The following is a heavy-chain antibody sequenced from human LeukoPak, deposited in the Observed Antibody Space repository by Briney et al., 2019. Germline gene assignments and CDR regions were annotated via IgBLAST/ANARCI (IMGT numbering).Heavy chain of an antibody. J-gene: IGHJ5*02. CDR1: GFIFSNCW. D-gene: IGHD2/OR15-2a*01. V-gene: IGHV3-21*01. CDR3: TRGISGNWFDP. CDR2: ISSSSSYI. Sequence: GGSLRLSCETSGFIFSNCWMTWVRQAPGKGLEWVSSISSSSSYIYYADSVKGRFTISRDNAKNSLYLQMNSLRAEDTAVYCCTRGISGNWFDPWGQGTLVTVSS.